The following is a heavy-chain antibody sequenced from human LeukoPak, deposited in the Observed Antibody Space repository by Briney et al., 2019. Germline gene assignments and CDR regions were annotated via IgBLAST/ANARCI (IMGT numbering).Heavy chain of an antibody. Sequence: PGGSLRLSCAASEFTFSIYAMSWVRQAPGKGLEWVSAISGSSGSTYYANSVKGRFTISRDNSKNTLYLQMNSLRAEDTAVYYCAKDRDYNVYIRFFDYWGQGTLVTVSS. CDR2: ISGSSGST. CDR3: AKDRDYNVYIRFFDY. J-gene: IGHJ4*02. V-gene: IGHV3-23*01. D-gene: IGHD4-11*01. CDR1: EFTFSIYA.